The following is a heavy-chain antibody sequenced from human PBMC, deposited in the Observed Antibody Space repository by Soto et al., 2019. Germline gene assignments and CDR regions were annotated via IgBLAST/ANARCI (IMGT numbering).Heavy chain of an antibody. Sequence: GGSLRLSCAASGFTFSSYAMSWVRQAPGKGLEWVSAISGSGGSTHYADSVKGRFTISRDNSKNTLYLQMNSLRAEDTAVYYCAKDFYDSSGYCYDYWGQGTLVTVSS. J-gene: IGHJ4*02. CDR2: ISGSGGST. D-gene: IGHD3-22*01. CDR1: GFTFSSYA. V-gene: IGHV3-23*01. CDR3: AKDFYDSSGYCYDY.